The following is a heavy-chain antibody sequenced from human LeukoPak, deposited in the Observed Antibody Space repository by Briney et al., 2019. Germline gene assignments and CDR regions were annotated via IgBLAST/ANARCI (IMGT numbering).Heavy chain of an antibody. J-gene: IGHJ4*02. CDR3: AREGGPYRPLDY. CDR2: VNLQGST. Sequence: SETLSLTCTVSGGSISSYHWSWIRQPPGKGLEWIGEVNLQGSTNYNPSLMGRVAIAVDTSENHISLQLTSVTAADTAVYYCAREGGPYRPLDYSGQGTLVTVSS. CDR1: GGSISSYH. V-gene: IGHV4-59*12.